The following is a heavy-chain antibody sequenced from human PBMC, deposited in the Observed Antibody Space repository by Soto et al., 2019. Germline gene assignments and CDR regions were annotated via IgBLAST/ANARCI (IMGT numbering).Heavy chain of an antibody. D-gene: IGHD3-10*01. CDR2: TNPGDSYT. CDR1: GYNFDTYW. CDR3: VRPRASGDTFDS. J-gene: IGHJ4*01. Sequence: EVQLVQAGVEVKQPGESLKISCKASGYNFDTYWIGWVRQLPGKGPEWMGMTNPGDSYTRYSPSFHGQVTISADKSISTAYLQWDSLKASDSAMYYCVRPRASGDTFDSWGHGTLVTVSS. V-gene: IGHV5-51*01.